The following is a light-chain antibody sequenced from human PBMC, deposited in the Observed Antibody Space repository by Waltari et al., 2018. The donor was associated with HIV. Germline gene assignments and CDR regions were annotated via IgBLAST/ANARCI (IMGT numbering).Light chain of an antibody. V-gene: IGLV2-23*02. Sequence: QSALTQPASVSESLGPPITISCTGGGSDVGNFNFVSWYQQRPGKAPRLMIYDDLKRPSGVSTRFSASKSGNTASLTISGLQVEDEADYYCCSYGGDNTFVFGGGTTVTVL. CDR3: CSYGGDNTFV. CDR1: GSDVGNFNF. CDR2: DDL. J-gene: IGLJ3*02.